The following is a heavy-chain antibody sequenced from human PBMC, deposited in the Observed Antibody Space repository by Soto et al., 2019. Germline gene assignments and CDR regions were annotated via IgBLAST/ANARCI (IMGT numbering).Heavy chain of an antibody. J-gene: IGHJ6*02. D-gene: IGHD6-13*01. CDR2: ISSSGSTI. V-gene: IGHV3-48*03. Sequence: EVQLVESGGGLVQPGGSLRLSCAASGFTFSSYEMNWVRQAPGKGLEWVSYISSSGSTIYYADSVKGRFTISRDNAKNSLYLQMNSLRAEDTAVYYCARDSIRDSSSWYYSYSGMDVWGQGTPVTVSS. CDR1: GFTFSSYE. CDR3: ARDSIRDSSSWYYSYSGMDV.